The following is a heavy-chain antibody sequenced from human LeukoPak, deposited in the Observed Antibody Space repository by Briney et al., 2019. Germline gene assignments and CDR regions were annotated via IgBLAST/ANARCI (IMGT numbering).Heavy chain of an antibody. J-gene: IGHJ5*02. CDR2: ISSGSTYI. V-gene: IGHV3-21*01. D-gene: IGHD5-12*01. Sequence: GGSLRLSCAASGFTFSSYSMNWVRQAPGEGLEWVSSISSGSTYIYYADSVKGRFTISRDNAKNSLYLQMNSLRAEDTAVYYCARSLKSGYDGAWGQGTLVTVSS. CDR1: GFTFSSYS. CDR3: ARSLKSGYDGA.